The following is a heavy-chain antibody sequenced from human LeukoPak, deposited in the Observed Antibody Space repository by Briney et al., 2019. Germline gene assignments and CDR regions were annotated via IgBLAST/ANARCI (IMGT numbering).Heavy chain of an antibody. D-gene: IGHD2-15*01. CDR3: ARASAYCSGGSCYRNWFDP. Sequence: SETLSLTCTVSGGSISSGGYYWSWIRQHPGKGLEWIGYIYYSGSTYYNPSLKSRVTISVDTSKNQFSLKLSSVTAADTAVYYCARASAYCSGGSCYRNWFDPWGQGTLVTVSS. J-gene: IGHJ5*02. CDR1: GGSISSGGYY. V-gene: IGHV4-31*03. CDR2: IYYSGST.